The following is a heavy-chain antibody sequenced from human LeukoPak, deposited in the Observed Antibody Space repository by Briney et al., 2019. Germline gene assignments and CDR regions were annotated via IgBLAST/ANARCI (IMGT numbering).Heavy chain of an antibody. CDR3: ARDLGFAARPDRGY. J-gene: IGHJ4*02. V-gene: IGHV1-2*02. CDR2: INPNSGGT. CDR1: GYTFTGYY. D-gene: IGHD6-6*01. Sequence: GASVKVSCKASGYTFTGYYMHWVRQAPGQGLEWMGWINPNSGGTNYAQKFQGRVTITRDTSISTAYMELSRLRSDDTAVYYCARDLGFAARPDRGYWGQGTLVTVSS.